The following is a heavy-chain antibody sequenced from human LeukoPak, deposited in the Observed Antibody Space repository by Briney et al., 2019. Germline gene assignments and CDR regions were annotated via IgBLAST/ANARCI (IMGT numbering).Heavy chain of an antibody. CDR2: IYTSGST. CDR1: GGSISSGSYY. Sequence: SETLSLTCTVSGGSISSGSYYWSWIRQPAGKGLEWIGRIYTSGSTNYNPSLKSRVTISVDRSKNQFSLKLSSVTAADTAVYYCASGAAYDAFDIWGQGTMVTVSS. CDR3: ASGAAYDAFDI. V-gene: IGHV4-61*02. D-gene: IGHD6-13*01. J-gene: IGHJ3*02.